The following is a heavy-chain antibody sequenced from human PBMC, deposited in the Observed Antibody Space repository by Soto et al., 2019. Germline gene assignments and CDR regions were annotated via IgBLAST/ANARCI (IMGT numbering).Heavy chain of an antibody. J-gene: IGHJ5*02. CDR3: ARASIDYDYVWGSPNWFDP. Sequence: QVQLQESGPGLVKPSQTLSLTCTVSGGSISSGGYYWSWIRQHPGKGLEWIGYIYYSGTTYSGSTYYNPCLKSRITVSIDTSKNQFSLKLSSVTAADTAVYYCARASIDYDYVWGSPNWFDPWGQGTLVTVSS. V-gene: IGHV4-31*03. D-gene: IGHD3-16*01. CDR1: GGSISSGGYY. CDR2: IYYSGTTYSGST.